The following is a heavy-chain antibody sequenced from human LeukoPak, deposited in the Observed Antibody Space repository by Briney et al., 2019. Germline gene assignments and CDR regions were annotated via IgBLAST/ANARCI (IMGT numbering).Heavy chain of an antibody. D-gene: IGHD3-22*01. J-gene: IGHJ4*02. CDR2: IHYSGST. CDR3: ARVDDTSGYFYKFDY. Sequence: SETLSLTCRVSGGSIRIYYWSWIRQPPGKGLDGVGYIHYSGSTNYNPSLKSRVTLSVDTSKNQFSLKLTSVTAADAAVYYCARVDDTSGYFYKFDYWGKVTLVTVSS. CDR1: GGSIRIYY. V-gene: IGHV4-59*01.